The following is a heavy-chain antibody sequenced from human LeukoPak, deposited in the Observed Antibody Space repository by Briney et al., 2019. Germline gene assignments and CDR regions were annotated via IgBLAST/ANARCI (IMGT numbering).Heavy chain of an antibody. CDR1: GGSISSSSYY. Sequence: KSSETLSLTCTVSGGSISSSSYYWGWIRQPPGKGLEWIGTIYYSGSTYYNPSLKSRVTISVDTSKNQFSLKLSSVTAADTAVYYCARDRVAGTDYWGQGTLVTVSS. J-gene: IGHJ4*02. D-gene: IGHD6-19*01. CDR3: ARDRVAGTDY. V-gene: IGHV4-39*07. CDR2: IYYSGST.